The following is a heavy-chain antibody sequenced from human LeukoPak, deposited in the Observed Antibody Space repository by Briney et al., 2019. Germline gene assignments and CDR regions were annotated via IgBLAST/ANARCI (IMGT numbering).Heavy chain of an antibody. CDR3: ATRHGGDLNPTEYFQH. CDR2: IKQDGSEK. V-gene: IGHV3-7*01. J-gene: IGHJ1*01. CDR1: GFTFSSYW. D-gene: IGHD2-21*02. Sequence: GGSLRLSCAASGFTFSSYWMSWVRQAPGKGLEWVANIKQDGSEKYYVDSVKGRFTISRDNAKNSLYLQMNSLRAEDTAVYYCATRHGGDLNPTEYFQHWGQGTLVTVSS.